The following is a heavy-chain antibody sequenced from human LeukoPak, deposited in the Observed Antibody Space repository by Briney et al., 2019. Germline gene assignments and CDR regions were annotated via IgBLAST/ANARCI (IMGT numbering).Heavy chain of an antibody. CDR3: ARQPGSTAAFDI. Sequence: SETLSLTCSVSDSSITSTYYWAWFRQPPGKGLEWIAYSHYTGETNYNASLRSRITISVDTSKNEFSLELSSVTAADTAVYYCARQPGSTAAFDIWGQGTTVIVSA. V-gene: IGHV4-59*08. CDR1: DSSITSTYY. CDR2: SHYTGET. J-gene: IGHJ3*02. D-gene: IGHD5-18*01.